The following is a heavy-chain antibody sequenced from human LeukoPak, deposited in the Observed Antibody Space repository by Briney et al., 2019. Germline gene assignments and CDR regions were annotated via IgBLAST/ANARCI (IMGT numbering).Heavy chain of an antibody. D-gene: IGHD2-2*01. J-gene: IGHJ3*02. Sequence: GGSLRLSCAASGFTFTTYTMNWVRQAPGKGLEWISSISSSSDYIYYADSVRGRFTVSGDNSKNSLFLQMNSLRAEDTAVYYCAREVPAAMSGFDIWGQGTMVTVSS. CDR2: ISSSSDYI. V-gene: IGHV3-21*01. CDR1: GFTFTTYT. CDR3: AREVPAAMSGFDI.